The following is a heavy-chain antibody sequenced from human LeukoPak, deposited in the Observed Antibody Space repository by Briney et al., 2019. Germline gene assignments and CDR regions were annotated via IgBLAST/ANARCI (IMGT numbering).Heavy chain of an antibody. Sequence: SSETLSLTCTVSGGSISSYYWSWIRQPAGKGLEWIGRIYTSGSTNYNPSLKSRVTMSVDTSKNQFSPKLSSVTAADTAVYYCAGQTFWSGYYTFDYWGQGTLVTVSS. V-gene: IGHV4-4*07. J-gene: IGHJ4*02. CDR1: GGSISSYY. D-gene: IGHD3-3*01. CDR2: IYTSGST. CDR3: AGQTFWSGYYTFDY.